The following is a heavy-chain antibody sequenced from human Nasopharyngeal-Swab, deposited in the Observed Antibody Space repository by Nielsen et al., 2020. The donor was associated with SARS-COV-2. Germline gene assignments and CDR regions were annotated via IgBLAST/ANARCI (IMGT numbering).Heavy chain of an antibody. Sequence: GESLKISCAASGFTFSTHSMNWVRQAPGKVLEWVSSIDRSGPYAYYADSVKGRFTISRDSAENSLYLQMNSLRAEDTAVYYCAREGPENRAYFDYWGQGTLVTVSS. CDR1: GFTFSTHS. J-gene: IGHJ4*02. CDR2: IDRSGPYA. CDR3: AREGPENRAYFDY. D-gene: IGHD1-14*01. V-gene: IGHV3-21*01.